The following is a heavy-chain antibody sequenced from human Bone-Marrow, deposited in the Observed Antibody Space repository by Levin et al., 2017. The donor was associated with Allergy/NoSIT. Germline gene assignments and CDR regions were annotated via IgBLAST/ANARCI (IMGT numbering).Heavy chain of an antibody. D-gene: IGHD6-19*01. CDR1: KFIFDDYG. J-gene: IGHJ4*02. Sequence: GGSLRLSCATSKFIFDDYGMYWVRQAPGKGLEWVSGISWNGGKTHYADSVKGRFTISRDNAKNSLYLQMNSLRVDDTAVYYCARDRAASAVAGPYYFDYWGQGTLVTVSS. CDR3: ARDRAASAVAGPYYFDY. V-gene: IGHV3-20*04. CDR2: ISWNGGKT.